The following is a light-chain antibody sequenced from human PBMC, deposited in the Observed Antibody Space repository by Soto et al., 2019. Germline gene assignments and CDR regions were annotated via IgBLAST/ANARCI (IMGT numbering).Light chain of an antibody. CDR2: GAS. CDR3: QQYGSSPSIT. V-gene: IGKV3-20*01. Sequence: EIVLTQSPGTLSLSPGERATLSCRASQSVSSSYLAWYQQKPGQAPRLLIYGASSRATGIPDRFSGSGSGTDFTLTISRLEPEDCAVYYCQQYGSSPSITFGQGTRLEIK. CDR1: QSVSSSY. J-gene: IGKJ5*01.